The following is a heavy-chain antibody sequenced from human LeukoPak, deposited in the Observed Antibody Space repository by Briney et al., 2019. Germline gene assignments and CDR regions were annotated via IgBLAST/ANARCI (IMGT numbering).Heavy chain of an antibody. J-gene: IGHJ6*02. V-gene: IGHV3-30*18. CDR1: GFTFSSYG. CDR2: XXYDGSNQ. CDR3: AKARYCTSTSCYRLTYYYYYGMDV. Sequence: PGGSLRLSCAASGFTFSSYGMHWVRQAPGKGLEXXXXXXYDGSNQYYADSVRGRFTISRDNSKNTLYLQMDSLRAEDTAVYYCAKARYCTSTSCYRLTYYYYYGMDVWGQGTTVAVSS. D-gene: IGHD2-2*01.